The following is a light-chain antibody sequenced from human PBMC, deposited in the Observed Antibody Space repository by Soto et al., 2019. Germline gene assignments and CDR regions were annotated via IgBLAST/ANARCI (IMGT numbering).Light chain of an antibody. J-gene: IGKJ1*01. V-gene: IGKV3-20*01. CDR1: QSVSSSY. Sequence: EVVFNESPATLSFSPGARATLSCRASQSVSSSYLAWYQQKPGQAPRLLIYGASSRATGIPDRFSGSGSGTDFTLTISRLEPEDFAVYYCQQYGSSPRTFGQGTKVDIK. CDR2: GAS. CDR3: QQYGSSPRT.